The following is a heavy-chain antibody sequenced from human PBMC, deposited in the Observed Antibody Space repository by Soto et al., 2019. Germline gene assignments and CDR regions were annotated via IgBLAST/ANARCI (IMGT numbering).Heavy chain of an antibody. Sequence: EVQLVETGGGLIQPGGSLTLSCGASGFTISSNYMSWVRQTPGKGLQWVSVVYTGGSANYADSVKGRFTSSRDNSENTLSLQLNSLRAEDTAVYYCARVWGWHFDLWGRGTLVTVSS. D-gene: IGHD7-27*01. V-gene: IGHV3-53*02. CDR1: GFTISSNY. CDR2: VYTGGSA. CDR3: ARVWGWHFDL. J-gene: IGHJ2*01.